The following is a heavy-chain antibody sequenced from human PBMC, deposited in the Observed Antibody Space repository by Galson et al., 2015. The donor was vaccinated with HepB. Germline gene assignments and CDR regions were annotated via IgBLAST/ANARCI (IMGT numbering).Heavy chain of an antibody. J-gene: IGHJ6*02. V-gene: IGHV3-74*01. Sequence: SLRLSCAASEFIFSSYWMHWVRQVPGKGLVWVSRINNDGSSTNYADSVKGRFTISRDNAKNTLYLQMNSLRAEDTAVYYCARDQCSGGSCYPIVGYYGMDVWGQGTTVTVSS. CDR1: EFIFSSYW. D-gene: IGHD2-15*01. CDR2: INNDGSST. CDR3: ARDQCSGGSCYPIVGYYGMDV.